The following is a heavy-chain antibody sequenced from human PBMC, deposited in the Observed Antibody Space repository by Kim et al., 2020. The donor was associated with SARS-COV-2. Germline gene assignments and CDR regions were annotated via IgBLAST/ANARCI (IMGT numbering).Heavy chain of an antibody. D-gene: IGHD6-19*01. J-gene: IGHJ4*02. CDR3: ARDDRAVAVDY. Sequence: GGSLRLSCAASGFTFSSYWMSWVRQAPGKGLEWVSNIKQDGSEKYYVDSVKGRFTISRDNAKNSLYLQMNSLRAEDTAVYYCARDDRAVAVDYWGQGTLVTVSS. CDR2: IKQDGSEK. V-gene: IGHV3-7*01. CDR1: GFTFSSYW.